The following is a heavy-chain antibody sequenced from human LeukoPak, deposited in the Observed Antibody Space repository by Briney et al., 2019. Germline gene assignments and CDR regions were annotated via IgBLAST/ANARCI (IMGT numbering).Heavy chain of an antibody. V-gene: IGHV4-39*07. D-gene: IGHD3-16*01. J-gene: IGHJ6*04. CDR2: IYSSGQS. Sequence: SETLSLTCTVSGDSISSTTDSWGWIRQSPGKGLEWIGSIYSSGQSYYKVSLRSRVTMSVDTSKNLFSLKLTSVTAADTAVYYCARAPVSTAYLHYYSMDVWGKGTMVTVSS. CDR1: GDSISSTTDS. CDR3: ARAPVSTAYLHYYSMDV.